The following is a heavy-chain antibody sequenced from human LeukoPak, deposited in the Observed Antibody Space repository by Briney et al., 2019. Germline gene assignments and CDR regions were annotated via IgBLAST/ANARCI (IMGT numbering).Heavy chain of an antibody. CDR3: ARTKRVPTVWFHP. CDR2: INPNSLIP. CDR1: GYTLSSYA. Sequence: GASVKCSCKASGYTLSSYAINWMRQAPGQGLEYMGWINPNSLIPGYAQKFRGRLILTMDTSISTPYMELSGLTSDHTVIYYCARTKRVPTVWFHPRGQGTLVTVSS. D-gene: IGHD4-17*01. J-gene: IGHJ5*02. V-gene: IGHV1-8*01.